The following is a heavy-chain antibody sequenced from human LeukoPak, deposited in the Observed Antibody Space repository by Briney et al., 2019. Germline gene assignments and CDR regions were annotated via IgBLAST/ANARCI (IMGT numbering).Heavy chain of an antibody. CDR2: ISSSSSYT. CDR1: GFTFSDYY. CDR3: ARDLYGSGSYSNYYYGMDV. J-gene: IGHJ6*04. Sequence: GGSLRLSCAASGFTFSDYYMSWIRQAPGKGLEWVSYISSSSSYTNYADSVKGRFTTSRDNAKNSLYLQMNSLRAEDTAVYYCARDLYGSGSYSNYYYGMDVWGKGTTVTVSS. D-gene: IGHD3-10*01. V-gene: IGHV3-11*06.